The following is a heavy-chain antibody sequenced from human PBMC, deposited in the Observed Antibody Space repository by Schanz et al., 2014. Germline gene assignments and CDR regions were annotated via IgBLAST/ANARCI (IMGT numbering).Heavy chain of an antibody. CDR1: GGSISSGGYY. CDR2: IYYSGST. CDR3: ARGGARRFPVVPDAIQGLRGHYYYYYLDV. Sequence: QVQLQESGPGLVKPSQTLSLTCTVSGGSISSGGYYWSWIRQHPGKGLEWIGYIYYSGSTYYNPSLKSRVPIPVNPYNKQSPLKLGSVTAADTAVYYCARGGARRFPVVPDAIQGLRGHYYYYYLDVWGKGTTVTASS. D-gene: IGHD2-2*02. J-gene: IGHJ6*03. V-gene: IGHV4-31*03.